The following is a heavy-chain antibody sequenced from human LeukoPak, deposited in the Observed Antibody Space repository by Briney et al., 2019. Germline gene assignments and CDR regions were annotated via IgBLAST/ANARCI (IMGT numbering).Heavy chain of an antibody. CDR1: GGTFSSYA. J-gene: IGHJ5*02. V-gene: IGHV1-2*02. CDR2: INPNSGGT. D-gene: IGHD1-26*01. CDR3: ARQRNRQSGSYNGGWFDP. Sequence: ASVKVSCKASGGTFSSYAISWVRQAPGQGLEWMGWINPNSGGTNYAQKFQGRVTMTRDTSISTAYMELSRLRSDDTAVYYCARQRNRQSGSYNGGWFDPWGQGTLVTVSS.